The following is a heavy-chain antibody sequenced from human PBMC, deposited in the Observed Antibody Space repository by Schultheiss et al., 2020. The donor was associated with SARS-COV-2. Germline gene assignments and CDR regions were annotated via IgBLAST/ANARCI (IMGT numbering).Heavy chain of an antibody. CDR2: INPKSGDT. CDR1: GYIFTGYY. Sequence: ASVKVSCKASGYIFTGYYIHWVRQAPGQGLEWLGWINPKSGDTSYAQKFQGRVTMTRDTSITTAYMELSRVRSGDTALYFCARATTVIGLYYYYYMDVWGKGTTVTVSS. CDR3: ARATTVIGLYYYYYMDV. V-gene: IGHV1-2*02. J-gene: IGHJ6*03. D-gene: IGHD4-11*01.